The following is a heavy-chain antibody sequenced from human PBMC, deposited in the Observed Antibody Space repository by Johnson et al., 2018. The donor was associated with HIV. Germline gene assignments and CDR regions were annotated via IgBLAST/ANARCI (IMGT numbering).Heavy chain of an antibody. CDR1: GFRFDDYG. J-gene: IGHJ3*02. CDR3: ARGRGGDAISFDI. Sequence: VQLVESGGTVVRPGGSLRLSCAVSGFRFDDYGMSWVRQAPGKGLEWVSGINWNGDSTGYVDSVKGRFIISRENAKNYLYLQMNSLRVEDTALYYCARGRGGDAISFDIWGQGTMVTVSS. D-gene: IGHD3-16*01. V-gene: IGHV3-20*04. CDR2: INWNGDST.